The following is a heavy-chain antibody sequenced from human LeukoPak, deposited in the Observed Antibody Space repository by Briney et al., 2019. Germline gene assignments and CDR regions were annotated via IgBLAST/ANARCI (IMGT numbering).Heavy chain of an antibody. J-gene: IGHJ3*01. D-gene: IGHD3-22*01. CDR1: GGSVSSDSYY. Sequence: SETLSLTCTVSGGSVSSDSYYWTWIRQPPGKGLEWIGYVYYSGRTNYNPTLMSRVTISVDTSKNQFSLRLNSVTAADTALYYCVRETATSYYDSAGYYRQTEVFDVWGQGTKVTVSS. CDR2: VYYSGRT. V-gene: IGHV4-61*01. CDR3: VRETATSYYDSAGYYRQTEVFDV.